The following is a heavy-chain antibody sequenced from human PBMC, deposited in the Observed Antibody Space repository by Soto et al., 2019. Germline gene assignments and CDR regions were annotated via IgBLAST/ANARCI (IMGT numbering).Heavy chain of an antibody. Sequence: SETLSLTCNVSGGSITDSIYYWGWFRQPPGKGLEWIGNINFNEITYSSPSLKSRVTISIDTSKNRFSLKVNSVTAADTAVYHCARQRVSGDYDSWGQGTLVTVSS. D-gene: IGHD3-3*01. CDR1: GGSITDSIYY. J-gene: IGHJ4*02. V-gene: IGHV4-39*01. CDR3: ARQRVSGDYDS. CDR2: INFNEIT.